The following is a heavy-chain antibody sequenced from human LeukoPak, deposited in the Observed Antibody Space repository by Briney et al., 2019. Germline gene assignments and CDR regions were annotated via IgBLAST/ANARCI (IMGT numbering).Heavy chain of an antibody. V-gene: IGHV5-10-1*01. CDR3: ARVFILTGYYISYYFDY. Sequence: GESLRISCKGSGYSFTSYWISWVRQMPGKGLEWMGRIDPSDSYTNYSPSFQGHVTISADKSISTAYLQWSSLKASDTATYYCARVFILTGYYISYYFDYWGQGTLVTVSS. J-gene: IGHJ4*02. CDR2: IDPSDSYT. D-gene: IGHD3-9*01. CDR1: GYSFTSYW.